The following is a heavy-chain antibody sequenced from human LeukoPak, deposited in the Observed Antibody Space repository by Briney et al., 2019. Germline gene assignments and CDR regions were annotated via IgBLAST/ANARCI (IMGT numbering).Heavy chain of an antibody. CDR1: GYPFSDFS. J-gene: IGHJ4*02. Sequence: GGSLRLSCAPSGYPFSDFSMSWVRQAPGEGLEWISTTNSGGTSTYYAESVKGRFTISRDNSKNTLYLQMSSLRVEDTAVYYCAKQSYARSLGEGGPGTLVSVSS. CDR2: TNSGGTST. D-gene: IGHD2-8*01. V-gene: IGHV3-23*01. CDR3: AKQSYARSLGE.